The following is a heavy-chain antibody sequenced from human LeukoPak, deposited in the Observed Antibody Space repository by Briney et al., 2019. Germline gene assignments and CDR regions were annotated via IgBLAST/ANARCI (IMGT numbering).Heavy chain of an antibody. V-gene: IGHV3-73*01. CDR1: GFTFSDSA. CDR3: TGRDDYGDY. J-gene: IGHJ4*02. Sequence: PGGSLRLSCAASGFTFSDSAMHWVRQASGKGLEWVGRIRTKRNNYATAYAASVRGRFTISRDDSKNTAFLQMSSLKTEDTAVYSCTGRDDYGDYWGQGIVVTVSS. CDR2: IRTKRNNYAT.